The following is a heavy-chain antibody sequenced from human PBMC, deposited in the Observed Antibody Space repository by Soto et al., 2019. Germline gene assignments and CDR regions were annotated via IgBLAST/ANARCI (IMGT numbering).Heavy chain of an antibody. CDR3: AHRQRGIAAAGSHGMDV. J-gene: IGHJ6*02. D-gene: IGHD6-13*01. V-gene: IGHV2-5*02. Sequence: QITLKESGPTLVKPTQTLTLTCTFSGFSLSTSGVGVGWIRQPPGKALEWLALIYWDDDKRYSPSLKSRLTITKDTSKNQVVLTTTNMDPVDTATYYCAHRQRGIAAAGSHGMDVWGQGTTVTVSS. CDR2: IYWDDDK. CDR1: GFSLSTSGVG.